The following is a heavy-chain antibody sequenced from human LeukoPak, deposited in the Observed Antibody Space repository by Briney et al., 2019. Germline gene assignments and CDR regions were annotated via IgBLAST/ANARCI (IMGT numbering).Heavy chain of an antibody. J-gene: IGHJ4*02. CDR1: GGSISSSSYY. CDR2: IYYSGRA. Sequence: PSETLSLTCTVSGGSISSSSYYWGWSRQPPGKGLEWIGRIYYSGRAYYNPSLKSRVTISVDTSKNQFSLKLSSVTAADTAVYYCARHIPQPGKYYDSSGYYYLLDYWGQGTLVTVSS. D-gene: IGHD3-22*01. CDR3: ARHIPQPGKYYDSSGYYYLLDY. V-gene: IGHV4-39*01.